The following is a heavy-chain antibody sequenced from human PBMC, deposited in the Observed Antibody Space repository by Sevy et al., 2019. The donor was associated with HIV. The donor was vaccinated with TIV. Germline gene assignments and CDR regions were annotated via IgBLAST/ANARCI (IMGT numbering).Heavy chain of an antibody. V-gene: IGHV3-7*01. D-gene: IGHD3-16*01. CDR2: IKQDGSEK. CDR1: GFSFTWYW. CDR3: AAGGGVLDAFDI. Sequence: GGSLRLSCAASGFSFTWYWMSWVRQTPEKGLEWVANIKQDGSEKYYVDSVKGRFTISRDNAKNSLYLQMNSLRAEDMAVYYCAAGGGVLDAFDIWGQGTMVTVSS. J-gene: IGHJ3*02.